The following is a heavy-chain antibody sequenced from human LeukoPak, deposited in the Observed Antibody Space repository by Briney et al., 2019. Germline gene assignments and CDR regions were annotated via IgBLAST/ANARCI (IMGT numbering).Heavy chain of an antibody. J-gene: IGHJ5*02. CDR1: GYTFTSFQ. D-gene: IGHD3-10*01. CDR2: INPSGGST. Sequence: ASVKVSCKATGYTFTSFQMHWVRQAPGQGLEWMGIINPSGGSTSYAQKVQGRVTMTRDTSTSTVYMELSSLRSEDTAVYYCASSPPLWFGDFPGGWFDPWGQGTLVTVSS. V-gene: IGHV1-46*01. CDR3: ASSPPLWFGDFPGGWFDP.